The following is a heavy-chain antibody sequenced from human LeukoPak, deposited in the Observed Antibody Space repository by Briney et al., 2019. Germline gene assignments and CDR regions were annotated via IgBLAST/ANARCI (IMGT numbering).Heavy chain of an antibody. V-gene: IGHV3-53*01. D-gene: IGHD5-12*01. CDR1: GFTVSSNY. Sequence: PGGSLRLSCAASGFTVSSNYMSWVRQAPGKGLEWGSVIYSGGSTYYADSVKGRFTIYRDNSKNTLYLQMNSLRAEDTAVYYCARTDSGYDLYYYYYMDVWGKGTTVTVSS. J-gene: IGHJ6*03. CDR3: ARTDSGYDLYYYYYMDV. CDR2: IYSGGST.